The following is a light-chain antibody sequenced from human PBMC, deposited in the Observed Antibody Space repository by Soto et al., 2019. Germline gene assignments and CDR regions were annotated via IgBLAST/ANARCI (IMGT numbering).Light chain of an antibody. Sequence: AIQMTQSPSSLSASVGDSVTITCRARQGISDDLGWYQQKPGKAPKLLIYAASSLERGVPSRFSGSGSGTDFTLTISSLQAEDFATYYCQQDYRYPLTFGGGTKVEIK. CDR3: QQDYRYPLT. V-gene: IGKV1-6*01. CDR1: QGISDD. J-gene: IGKJ4*01. CDR2: AAS.